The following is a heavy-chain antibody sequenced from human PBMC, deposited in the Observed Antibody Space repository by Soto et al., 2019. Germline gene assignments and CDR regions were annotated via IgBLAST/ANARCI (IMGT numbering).Heavy chain of an antibody. CDR2: ISHDGGNR. CDR3: AKDRRDGYFDN. V-gene: IGHV3-30*18. Sequence: QVQLVESGGGVVQPGRSLRLSCAASGFTFSSYGMYWVRQAPGKGLECVAYISHDGGNRYSADSVKGRFTIFRDNSKNTLYLHMNSLGREDGAVYYCAKDRRDGYFDNWGQGTLVTVSS. J-gene: IGHJ4*02. CDR1: GFTFSSYG.